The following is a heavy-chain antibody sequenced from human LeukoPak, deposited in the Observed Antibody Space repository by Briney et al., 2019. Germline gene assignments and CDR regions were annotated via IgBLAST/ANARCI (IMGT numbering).Heavy chain of an antibody. V-gene: IGHV1-69*01. CDR3: ARSNVGYYDSSGYYYKH. CDR1: GGTFSSYA. D-gene: IGHD3-22*01. Sequence: ASVKVSCKASGGTFSSYAISWVRQAPGQGLEWMGGIIPIFGTANYAQKFQGRVTITADESTSTAYMELSSLRSEDTAVFYCARSNVGYYDSSGYYYKHWGQGTLVTVSS. CDR2: IIPIFGTA. J-gene: IGHJ1*01.